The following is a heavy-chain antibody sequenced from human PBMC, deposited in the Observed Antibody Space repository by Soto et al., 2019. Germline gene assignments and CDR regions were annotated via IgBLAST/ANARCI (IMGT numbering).Heavy chain of an antibody. CDR2: IIPIFGTA. D-gene: IGHD2-15*01. CDR1: GGTFSSYA. V-gene: IGHV1-69*13. J-gene: IGHJ5*02. CDR3: ARDTLGYCSGGSCANWFDP. Sequence: GASVKVSCKASGGTFSSYAISWVRQAPGQGLEWMGGIIPIFGTANYAQKFQGRVTITADESTSTAYMELSSLRSEDTAVYYCARDTLGYCSGGSCANWFDPWGQGTLVTVSS.